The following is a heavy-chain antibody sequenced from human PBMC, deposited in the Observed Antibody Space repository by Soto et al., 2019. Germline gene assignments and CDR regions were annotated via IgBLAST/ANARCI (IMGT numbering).Heavy chain of an antibody. CDR1: GFAFSNYA. D-gene: IGHD4-17*01. CDR3: AKDPNGDYIGAFDD. CDR2: ISRSSSVI. J-gene: IGHJ4*02. V-gene: IGHV3-23*01. Sequence: EVQLLESEGDLVQPGGSLRLSCAASGFAFSNYAVTWVRQAQGKGLEWVSSISRSSSVIYYADSVRGRFIISRDNSKNMLYLQMNSLRAEDTARYYCAKDPNGDYIGAFDDWGQGTLVTVSS.